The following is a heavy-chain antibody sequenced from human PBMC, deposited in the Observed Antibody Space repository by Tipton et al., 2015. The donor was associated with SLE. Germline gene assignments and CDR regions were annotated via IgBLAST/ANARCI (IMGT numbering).Heavy chain of an antibody. CDR1: GYSISSGYY. Sequence: LRLSCAVSGYSISSGYYWGWIRQPPGKGLEWIGSIYHSGSTYYNPSLKSRVTISVDTSKNQFSLKLSSVTAADTAVYYCARGAYFDLWGRGTLVTVSS. CDR2: IYHSGST. CDR3: ARGAYFDL. J-gene: IGHJ2*01. V-gene: IGHV4-38-2*01.